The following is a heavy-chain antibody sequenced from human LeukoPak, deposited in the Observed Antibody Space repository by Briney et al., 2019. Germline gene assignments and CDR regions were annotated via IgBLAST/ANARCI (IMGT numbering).Heavy chain of an antibody. CDR2: IIPIFGTA. Sequence: SVKVSCKASGYTFTSNGISWVRQAPGQGLEWMGGIIPIFGTANYAQKFQGRVTITADESTSTAYMELSSLRSEDTAVYYCARGWGDCSSTSCYFYYYYYYIDVWGKGTTVTVSS. V-gene: IGHV1-69*13. D-gene: IGHD2-2*01. CDR1: GYTFTSNG. CDR3: ARGWGDCSSTSCYFYYYYYYIDV. J-gene: IGHJ6*03.